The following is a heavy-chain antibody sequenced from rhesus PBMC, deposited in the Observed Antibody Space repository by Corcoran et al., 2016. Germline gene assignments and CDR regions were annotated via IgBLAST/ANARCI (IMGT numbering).Heavy chain of an antibody. CDR3: ARVGSYQPPYGLDS. D-gene: IGHD3-16*01. CDR2: IYGRGGSN. CDR1: GGSVSSDY. V-gene: IGHV4-160*01. J-gene: IGHJ6*01. Sequence: QVQLQESGPGLVKPSETLSLTCAVSGGSVSSDYWSWIRQAPGKGLEGIGRIYGRGGSNDYNPALKSRVTILTATAKNHFSLKLSSVTAADTAVDYCARVGSYQPPYGLDSWGQGVVVTVSS.